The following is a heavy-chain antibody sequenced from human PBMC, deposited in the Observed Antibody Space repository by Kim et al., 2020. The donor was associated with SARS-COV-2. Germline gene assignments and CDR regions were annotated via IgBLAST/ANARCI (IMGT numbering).Heavy chain of an antibody. CDR1: GFTFSNAW. J-gene: IGHJ4*02. CDR3: TTRLWFGRSKGSGTY. Sequence: GGSLRLSCAASGFTFSNAWMSWVRQAPGKGLEWVGRIKSKTDGGTTDYAAPVKGRFTISRDDSKNTLYLQMNSLKTEDTAVYYCTTRLWFGRSKGSGTYWGQGTLVTVSS. D-gene: IGHD3-10*01. CDR2: IKSKTDGGTT. V-gene: IGHV3-15*01.